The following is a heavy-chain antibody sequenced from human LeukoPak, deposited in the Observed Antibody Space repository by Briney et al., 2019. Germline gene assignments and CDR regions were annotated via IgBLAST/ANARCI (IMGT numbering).Heavy chain of an antibody. CDR3: ARGFFVRENPGSWFDP. Sequence: SQTLSLTCAVSGGSISSGGYSWNWIRQPPGKGLEWIGYIYHTGNTFYNPSLKSRVTISVDRSKNQFSLRLTSVTAADTAVYYCARGFFVRENPGSWFDPWGQGTLVTVSP. CDR2: IYHTGNT. CDR1: GGSISSGGYS. J-gene: IGHJ5*02. V-gene: IGHV4-30-2*01. D-gene: IGHD3-10*02.